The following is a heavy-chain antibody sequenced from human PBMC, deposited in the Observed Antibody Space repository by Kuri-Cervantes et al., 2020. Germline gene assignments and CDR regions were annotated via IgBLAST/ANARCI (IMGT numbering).Heavy chain of an antibody. D-gene: IGHD6-6*01. CDR3: ARDQGSSTLWYYYGMDV. J-gene: IGHJ6*02. V-gene: IGHV4-4*07. CDR2: IYTSGST. Sequence: SETLSLTCTVSGGSISSYYWSWIRQPAGKGLEWIGRIYTSGSTNYNPSLKSRVTISVDTSKNQFSLKLSSVTAADTAVYYCARDQGSSTLWYYYGMDVWGQGTTVTVSS. CDR1: GGSISSYY.